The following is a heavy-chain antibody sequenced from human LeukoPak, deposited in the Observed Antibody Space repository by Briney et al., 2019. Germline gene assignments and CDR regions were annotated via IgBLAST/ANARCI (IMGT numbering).Heavy chain of an antibody. Sequence: PGRSLRLSCAASGFTFSSYGMHWVRRAPGKGLEWVAVISYDGSNKYYADSVKGRFTISRDNSKNTLYLQMNSLRAEDTAVYYCAKDLMDYYGPHWFDPWGHGSLVTVSS. D-gene: IGHD3-10*01. CDR3: AKDLMDYYGPHWFDP. CDR1: GFTFSSYG. J-gene: IGHJ5*02. V-gene: IGHV3-30*18. CDR2: ISYDGSNK.